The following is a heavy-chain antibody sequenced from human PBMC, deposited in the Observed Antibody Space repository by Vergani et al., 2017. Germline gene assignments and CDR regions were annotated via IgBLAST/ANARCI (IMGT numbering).Heavy chain of an antibody. J-gene: IGHJ3*01. V-gene: IGHV4-61*02. CDR3: ARRSGGYYSGGKVHPLRTAFDV. Sequence: QVQLQASGPGRVKPSQTLSLTCTMSGGSISAGYYFWSWIRQPPGKGLEWLGHISASGNASHSPSLTTRVSMSVDTSKNQFSLTVTSVTAADTAIYFCARRSGGYYSGGKVHPLRTAFDVWGHGTVVTVSS. CDR2: ISASGNA. D-gene: IGHD2-15*01. CDR1: GGSISAGYYF.